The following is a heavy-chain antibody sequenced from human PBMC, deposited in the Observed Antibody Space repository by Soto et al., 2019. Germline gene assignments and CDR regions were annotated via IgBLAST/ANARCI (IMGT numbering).Heavy chain of an antibody. CDR2: IIPIFGTA. CDR1: GGTFSSYA. V-gene: IGHV1-69*13. D-gene: IGHD3-22*01. Sequence: SVKVSCKASGGTFSSYAISWVRQAPGQGLEWMGGIIPIFGTANYAQKFQGRVTITADESTSTAYMELSSLRSEDTAVYYCARELPLGSGYYKPPDYWGQGTLVTVSS. CDR3: ARELPLGSGYYKPPDY. J-gene: IGHJ4*02.